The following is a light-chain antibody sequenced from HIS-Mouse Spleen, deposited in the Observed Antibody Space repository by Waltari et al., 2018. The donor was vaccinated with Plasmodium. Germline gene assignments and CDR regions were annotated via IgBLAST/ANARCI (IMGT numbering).Light chain of an antibody. Sequence: QSALTQPRSVSGSPGQSVTISCTGPSSDVGGYTCVSWYQQHPGKAPKLRIYDVSKRPSGVPDRFSGSKSGNTASLTISGLQAEDEADYYCCSYAGSYTLVFGGGTKLTVL. V-gene: IGLV2-11*02. J-gene: IGLJ2*01. CDR3: CSYAGSYTLV. CDR2: DVS. CDR1: SSDVGGYTC.